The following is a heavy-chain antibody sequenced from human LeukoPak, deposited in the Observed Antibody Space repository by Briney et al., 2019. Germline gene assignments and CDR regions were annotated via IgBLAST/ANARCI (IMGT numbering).Heavy chain of an antibody. Sequence: GGSLRLSCVPSGFSFSNYAMSWVRQAPGKGLDWVGRIASKTDGGATDYAAPVKGRFTISRDDSKNTLNLQMNSLKTEDTAVYYCTTGIRGDWGQGTLVTVSS. CDR2: IASKTDGGAT. V-gene: IGHV3-15*04. D-gene: IGHD3-10*01. CDR3: TTGIRGD. J-gene: IGHJ4*02. CDR1: GFSFSNYA.